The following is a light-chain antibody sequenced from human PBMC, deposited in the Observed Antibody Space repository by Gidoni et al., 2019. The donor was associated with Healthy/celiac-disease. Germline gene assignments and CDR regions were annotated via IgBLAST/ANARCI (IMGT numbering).Light chain of an antibody. V-gene: IGLV2-8*01. CDR1: SSDVGGYNY. CDR3: SSYAGSNNYV. J-gene: IGLJ1*01. CDR2: EVS. Sequence: QSALTQPPSASGSPGQSVTISCTGTSSDVGGYNYVSGYQQHPGKAPKLMIYEVSKRTSGVPDRFSGSKSGNTASLTVSGLQAEDEADYYCSSYAGSNNYVFGTGTKVTVL.